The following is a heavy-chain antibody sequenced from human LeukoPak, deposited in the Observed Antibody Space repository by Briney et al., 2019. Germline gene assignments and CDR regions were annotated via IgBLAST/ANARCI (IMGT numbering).Heavy chain of an antibody. D-gene: IGHD3-10*01. CDR2: ISSSGSTI. J-gene: IGHJ4*02. V-gene: IGHV3-48*03. Sequence: GGSLRLSCAASGFTFIIFEMNWVRQAPGKGLEWVSYISSSGSTIYYADSVKGRFTISRDNAKNSLYLQMNSLRAEDTAVYYCARGFDYYGSGSSLDYWGQGTLVTVSS. CDR1: GFTFIIFE. CDR3: ARGFDYYGSGSSLDY.